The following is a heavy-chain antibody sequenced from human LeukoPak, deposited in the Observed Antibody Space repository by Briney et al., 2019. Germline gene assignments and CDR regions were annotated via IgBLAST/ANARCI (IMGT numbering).Heavy chain of an antibody. Sequence: PSETLSLTCAVSGYSISSGYYWGWIRQPPGKGLEWIGSIYHSGSTYYNPSLKSRLTISVDTSKNQFSLKLSSVTAADTAVYYCARHISDDFWSGNDYWGQGTLVTVSS. CDR3: ARHISDDFWSGNDY. V-gene: IGHV4-38-2*01. J-gene: IGHJ4*02. CDR2: IYHSGST. D-gene: IGHD3-3*01. CDR1: GYSISSGYY.